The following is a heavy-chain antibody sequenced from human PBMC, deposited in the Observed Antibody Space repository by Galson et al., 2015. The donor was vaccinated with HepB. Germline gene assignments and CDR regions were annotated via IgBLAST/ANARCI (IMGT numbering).Heavy chain of an antibody. CDR3: ATKFYSSSSAYGY. J-gene: IGHJ4*02. CDR2: IIPILGIT. Sequence: SVKASCKASGGTFSSYAITWVRQAPGQGLEWMGGIIPILGITHYAQKFQGRVTITAEKSTSTAYMELSSLRSEDTAVYYCATKFYSSSSAYGYWGQGTLVTVSS. D-gene: IGHD6-6*01. CDR1: GGTFSSYA. V-gene: IGHV1-69*10.